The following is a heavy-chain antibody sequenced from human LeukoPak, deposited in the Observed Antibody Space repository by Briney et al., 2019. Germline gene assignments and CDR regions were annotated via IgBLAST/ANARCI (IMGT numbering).Heavy chain of an antibody. V-gene: IGHV4-59*08. D-gene: IGHD3-10*01. CDR1: GGSISSYY. CDR2: IYYSGST. J-gene: IGHJ4*02. CDR3: ARGRAKYYYGSGSYFDY. Sequence: SETLSLTCTVSGGSISSYYWSWIRQPPGKGLEWIGYIYYSGSTNYNPSLKSRVTISVDTSKNQFSLKLSSVTAADTAVYYCARGRAKYYYGSGSYFDYWDQGTLVTVSS.